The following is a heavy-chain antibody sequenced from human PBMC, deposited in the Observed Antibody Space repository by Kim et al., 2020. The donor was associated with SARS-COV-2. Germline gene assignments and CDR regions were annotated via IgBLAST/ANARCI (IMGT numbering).Heavy chain of an antibody. CDR3: ARDPGGMDV. J-gene: IGHJ6*02. CDR2: GRN. V-gene: IGHV4-4*07. Sequence: GRNNYSPSLKRRVTMSVGTSKSQFSLQLSSVTAADTAVYYCARDPGGMDVWGQGTTVTVSS.